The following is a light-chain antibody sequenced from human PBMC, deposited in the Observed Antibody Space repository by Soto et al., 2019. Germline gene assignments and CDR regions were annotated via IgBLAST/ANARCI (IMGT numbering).Light chain of an antibody. CDR1: QSVSSSY. CDR3: KQYGSSPHLT. CDR2: GAS. Sequence: EIGLPQCPGPRSLSPGEGANLACRASQSVSSSYLAWYQQKPGQAPRLLFYGASSRAIGMQARYDGGGRTTDFTRTVSRLEPADFEVYLCKQYGSSPHLTVSQGTKVDIK. J-gene: IGKJ1*01. V-gene: IGKV3-20*01.